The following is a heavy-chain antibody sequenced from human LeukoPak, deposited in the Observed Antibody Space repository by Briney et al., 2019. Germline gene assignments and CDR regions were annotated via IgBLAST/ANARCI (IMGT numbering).Heavy chain of an antibody. CDR2: IYYNGST. J-gene: IGHJ6*03. CDR3: AGTIFLDKHYYYYMDV. V-gene: IGHV4-59*08. CDR1: GVSISYYY. D-gene: IGHD3-9*01. Sequence: PSETLSLTCTVSGVSISYYYWSWIRQPPGKRLEWIGYIYYNGSTNSNPSLKSRVTISIDTSKSQFSLKLSSVTAADTAVYYCAGTIFLDKHYYYYMDVWGKGTTVTVSS.